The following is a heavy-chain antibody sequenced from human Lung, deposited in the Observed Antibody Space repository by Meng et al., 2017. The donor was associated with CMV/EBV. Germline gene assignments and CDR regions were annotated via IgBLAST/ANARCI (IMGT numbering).Heavy chain of an antibody. V-gene: IGHV1-69*10. CDR1: GGTFSSYA. CDR3: ARERADYYDSSGYYYVPYYYYYGMDV. CDR2: IIPILGIA. Sequence: SVXVSXKASGGTFSSYAISWVRQDPGQGLEWMGGIIPILGIANYAQKFQGRVTITADKSTSTAYMELSSLRSEDTAVYYCARERADYYDSSGYYYVPYYYYYGMDVWXKGTXVTVSS. J-gene: IGHJ6*04. D-gene: IGHD3-22*01.